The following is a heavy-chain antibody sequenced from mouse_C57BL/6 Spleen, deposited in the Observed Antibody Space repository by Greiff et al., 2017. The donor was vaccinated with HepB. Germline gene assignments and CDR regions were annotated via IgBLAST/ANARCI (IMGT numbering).Heavy chain of an antibody. V-gene: IGHV1-61*01. Sequence: QVQLQQPGAELVRPGSSVKLSCKASGYTFTSYWMDWVKQRPGQGLEGIGNIYPSDSETHYNQKFKDKATLTVDKSSSTAYMQLSSLTSEDSAVYYCTREGYWGQGTTLTVSS. CDR1: GYTFTSYW. CDR3: TREGY. J-gene: IGHJ2*01. CDR2: IYPSDSET.